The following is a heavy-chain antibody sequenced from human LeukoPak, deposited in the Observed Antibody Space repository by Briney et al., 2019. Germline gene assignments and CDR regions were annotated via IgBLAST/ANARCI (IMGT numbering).Heavy chain of an antibody. CDR2: ISGSGGST. D-gene: IGHD2-2*01. CDR3: AGGYQLLVGFDY. J-gene: IGHJ4*02. CDR1: GFTFSSYA. Sequence: GGSLRLSCAASGFTFSSYAMSWVRQAPGKGLEWVSAISGSGGSTYYADSVKGRFTISRDNSKNTLYLQMNSLRAEDTAVYYCAGGYQLLVGFDYWGQGTLVTVSS. V-gene: IGHV3-23*01.